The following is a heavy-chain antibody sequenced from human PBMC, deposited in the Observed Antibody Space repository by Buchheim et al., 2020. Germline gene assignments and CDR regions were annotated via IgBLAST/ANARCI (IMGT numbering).Heavy chain of an antibody. D-gene: IGHD2/OR15-2a*01. CDR2: IRYDGSNK. Sequence: QVQLVESGGGVVQPGRSLRLSCAASGFTFSSHGMHWVRQAPGKGLEWVAFIRYDGSNKYYAESVKGRFTISRDNSKNTLYLQMNSLRAEDTAVYYCAKGLIVREPIDYWGQGTL. J-gene: IGHJ4*02. CDR3: AKGLIVREPIDY. V-gene: IGHV3-30*02. CDR1: GFTFSSHG.